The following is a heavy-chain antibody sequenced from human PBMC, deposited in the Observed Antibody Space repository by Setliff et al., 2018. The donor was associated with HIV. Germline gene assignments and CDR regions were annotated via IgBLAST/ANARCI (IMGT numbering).Heavy chain of an antibody. V-gene: IGHV4-59*01. CDR3: ARVDCSGGSCYSPAY. CDR2: IYNSGGT. J-gene: IGHJ4*02. Sequence: TSETLSLTCTVSGGSMSSYFWSWIRQSPGKGLEWIGYIYNSGGTNYNPSLKSRVTISLDTSKNQFSLNLTSVTAADTAVYYCARVDCSGGSCYSPAYWGQGTLVTVSS. CDR1: GGSMSSYF. D-gene: IGHD2-15*01.